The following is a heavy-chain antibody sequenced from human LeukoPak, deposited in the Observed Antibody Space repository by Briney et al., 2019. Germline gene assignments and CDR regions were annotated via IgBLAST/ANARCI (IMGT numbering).Heavy chain of an antibody. CDR1: GFTLSSYS. D-gene: IGHD1-26*01. CDR3: ARDDIVGATIFDY. V-gene: IGHV3-21*01. CDR2: ISSSSSYI. J-gene: IGHJ4*02. Sequence: PGGSLRLSCAASGFTLSSYSMNWVRQAPGKGLEWVSSISSSSSYIYYADSVKGRFTISRDNAKNSLYLQMNSLRAEDTAVYYCARDDIVGATIFDYWGQGTLVTVSS.